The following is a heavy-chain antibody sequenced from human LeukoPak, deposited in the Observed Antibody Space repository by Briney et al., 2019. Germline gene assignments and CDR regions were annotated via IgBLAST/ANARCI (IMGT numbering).Heavy chain of an antibody. CDR1: GFIFSNFD. Sequence: GGSLRLSCAASGFIFSNFDMHWVRQAPGKGLEYVSSISAGGESTYYAASVKGRFTISRDAVKDTLYLQMGSVRIEDTAVYYCARGGLESPWSGYNAPDFWGQGTLVAVSS. J-gene: IGHJ4*02. CDR3: ARGGLESPWSGYNAPDF. D-gene: IGHD3-3*01. CDR2: ISAGGEST. V-gene: IGHV3-64*02.